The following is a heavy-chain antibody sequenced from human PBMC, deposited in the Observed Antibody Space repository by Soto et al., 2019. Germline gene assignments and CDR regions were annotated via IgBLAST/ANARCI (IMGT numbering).Heavy chain of an antibody. V-gene: IGHV5-10-1*01. CDR1: GYSFTSYW. J-gene: IGHJ6*02. Sequence: GESLKISCTGVGYSFTSYWISWVRQMPGKGLEWMGRIDPSDSYTNYSPSFQGHVTISADQSISTAYLQWSSLKASDTAMYYCQRYSSSFAMDVWGQGTTVTVSS. CDR2: IDPSDSYT. CDR3: QRYSSSFAMDV. D-gene: IGHD6-6*01.